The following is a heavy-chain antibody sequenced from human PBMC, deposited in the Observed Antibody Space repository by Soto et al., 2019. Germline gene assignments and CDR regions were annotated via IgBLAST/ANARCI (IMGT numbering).Heavy chain of an antibody. CDR1: GYTFTSYG. CDR3: ARGEIITIFGVASTTFDY. D-gene: IGHD3-3*01. V-gene: IGHV1-18*01. CDR2: ISAYNGNT. J-gene: IGHJ4*02. Sequence: GASVKVSCKASGYTFTSYGISWVRQAPGQGLEWMGWISAYNGNTNYAQKLQGRVTMTTDTSTSTAYMELRSLRSDDTAVYYCARGEIITIFGVASTTFDYWGQGTLVTVSS.